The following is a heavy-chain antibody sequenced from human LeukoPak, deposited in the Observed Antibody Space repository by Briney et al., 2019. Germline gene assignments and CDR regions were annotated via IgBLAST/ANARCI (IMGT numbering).Heavy chain of an antibody. CDR1: GFTFSSYE. J-gene: IGHJ6*03. CDR2: IKQDGSEK. D-gene: IGHD2-15*01. V-gene: IGHV3-7*03. CDR3: AREGYCSGGSCYDYYYYMDV. Sequence: GGSLRLSCAASGFTFSSYEMNWVRQAPGKGLEWVANIKQDGSEKYYVDSVKGRFTISRDNAKNSLYLQMNSLRAEDTALYYCAREGYCSGGSCYDYYYYMDVWGKGTTVTVSS.